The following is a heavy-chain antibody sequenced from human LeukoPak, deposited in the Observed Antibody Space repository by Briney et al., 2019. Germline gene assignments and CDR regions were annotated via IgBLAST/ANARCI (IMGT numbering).Heavy chain of an antibody. J-gene: IGHJ3*02. CDR2: INPKSGGT. D-gene: IGHD3-3*01. CDR1: GGTFRSYA. V-gene: IGHV1-2*02. CDR3: ARGPRITIFGVVMANDAFDI. Sequence: ASVKVSCKASGGTFRSYAITRVRQAPGQGLEWMGWINPKSGGTVYAQKFQGRVTMTRDTSSSTAYMELSRLRFDDTVVYYCARGPRITIFGVVMANDAFDIWGQGTMVTVSS.